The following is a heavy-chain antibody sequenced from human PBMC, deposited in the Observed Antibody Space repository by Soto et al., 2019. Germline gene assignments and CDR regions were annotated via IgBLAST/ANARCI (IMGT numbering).Heavy chain of an antibody. D-gene: IGHD3-22*01. CDR1: GFTFSSYA. V-gene: IGHV3-23*01. CDR3: AKGGVSKDYYDTTGYYLYYYYAMDV. Sequence: EVQLLESGGGLVQPGGSLRLSCAASGFTFSSYAMTWVRQAPGKGLEWVSALSGSGVSTYYADSVKGRFTISRDNSKNTLYLKMNSLRAEDTAVYYCAKGGVSKDYYDTTGYYLYYYYAMDVWGQGTTVTVSS. CDR2: LSGSGVST. J-gene: IGHJ6*02.